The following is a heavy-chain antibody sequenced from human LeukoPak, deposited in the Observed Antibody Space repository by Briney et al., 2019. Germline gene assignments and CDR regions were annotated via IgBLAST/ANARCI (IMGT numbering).Heavy chain of an antibody. CDR3: AKVAGYCSSTSCRPFDY. D-gene: IGHD2-2*01. J-gene: IGHJ4*02. CDR1: GYTFTNYG. CDR2: INANNGNT. Sequence: ASVKVSCRASGYTFTNYGITWVRQAPGQGLEWMGWINANNGNTNYAQKLQGRVTMTTDTSTSTVYMELRSLRSDDTAVYYCAKVAGYCSSTSCRPFDYWGQGTLVTVSS. V-gene: IGHV1-18*01.